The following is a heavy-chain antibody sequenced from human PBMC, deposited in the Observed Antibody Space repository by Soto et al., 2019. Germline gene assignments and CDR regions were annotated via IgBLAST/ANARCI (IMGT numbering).Heavy chain of an antibody. V-gene: IGHV3-30*18. CDR1: GFTFSSYG. CDR2: ISYDGSNK. CDR3: AKDPGVVVILYYFDY. D-gene: IGHD3-22*01. J-gene: IGHJ4*02. Sequence: GGSLRLSCAASGFTFSSYGMHWVRQAPGKGLEWVAVISYDGSNKYYADSVKGRFTISRDNSKNTLYLQMNSLRAEDTAVYYYAKDPGVVVILYYFDYWGQGTLVTVSS.